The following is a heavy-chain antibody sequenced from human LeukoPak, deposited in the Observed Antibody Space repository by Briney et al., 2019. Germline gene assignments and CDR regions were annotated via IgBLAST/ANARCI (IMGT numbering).Heavy chain of an antibody. D-gene: IGHD6-13*01. Sequence: ASVQVSCKASGYTFTGYYMHWMRQAPGQGLEWMGRINPNSGGTNYAQKFQGRVTMTRDTSISTAYMELSRLRSDDTAVYYCARGQQLGTFDYWGQGTLVTVSS. J-gene: IGHJ4*02. CDR3: ARGQQLGTFDY. CDR2: INPNSGGT. CDR1: GYTFTGYY. V-gene: IGHV1-2*06.